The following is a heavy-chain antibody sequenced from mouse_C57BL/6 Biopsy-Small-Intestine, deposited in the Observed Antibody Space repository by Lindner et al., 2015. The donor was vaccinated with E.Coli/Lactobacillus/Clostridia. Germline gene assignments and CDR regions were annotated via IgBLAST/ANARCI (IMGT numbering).Heavy chain of an antibody. J-gene: IGHJ2*01. CDR1: GYVFTNYL. V-gene: IGHV1-54*01. D-gene: IGHD1-2*01. Sequence: VQLQESGAELVRPGTSVKVSCKASGYVFTNYLIEWVKQRPGQGLEWIGVISPGSGGTNFNEKFRGKATLTADISSSTAYMQLSNLTPEDSAVYFCVCLHYTGFNYEYSDYWGQGTALTVSS. CDR3: VCLHYTGFNYEYSDY. CDR2: ISPGSGGT.